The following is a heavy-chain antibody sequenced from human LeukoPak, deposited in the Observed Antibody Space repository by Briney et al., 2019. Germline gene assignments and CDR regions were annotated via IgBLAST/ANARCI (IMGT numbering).Heavy chain of an antibody. CDR3: ARDPLGIFGVVIPYYFDY. J-gene: IGHJ4*02. Sequence: ASVKVSCKASGYTFTSYGISWVRQAPGQGLEWMGWISAYNGNTNYAQKLQGRVTMTTDTSTSTAYMELRSLRSDDTAVYYCARDPLGIFGVVIPYYFDYWGQGTLVTVSS. CDR1: GYTFTSYG. D-gene: IGHD3-3*02. CDR2: ISAYNGNT. V-gene: IGHV1-18*01.